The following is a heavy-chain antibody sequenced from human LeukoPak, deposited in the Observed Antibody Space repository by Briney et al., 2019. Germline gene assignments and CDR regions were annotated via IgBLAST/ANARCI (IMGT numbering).Heavy chain of an antibody. J-gene: IGHJ4*02. Sequence: SQTLSLTCAISGDSVSTNSASWNWIRQSPSRGLEWLGRTYYRSKWYYDYAVSVKSRVTISPDTSKNQFSLQLNSVTPEDTAVYYCARESAAAGTSFDYWGQGTLVTVSS. CDR2: TYYRSKWYY. CDR3: ARESAAAGTSFDY. V-gene: IGHV6-1*01. D-gene: IGHD6-13*01. CDR1: GDSVSTNSAS.